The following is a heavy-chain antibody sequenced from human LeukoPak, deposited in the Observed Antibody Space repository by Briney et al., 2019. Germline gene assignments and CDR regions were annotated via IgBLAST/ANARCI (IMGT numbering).Heavy chain of an antibody. V-gene: IGHV3-72*01. CDR2: TRNKANNYAT. CDR3: TRWRSGTSD. J-gene: IGHJ4*02. Sequence: GGFLRLSCAASGYTFSDHYIDWVRQAPGKGLEWVGHTRNKANNYATEYAASVKGRFTISRDDSRNSVYLQMNSLKTEDTAVYYCTRWRSGTSDWGQGTLVTVSS. CDR1: GYTFSDHY. D-gene: IGHD4-23*01.